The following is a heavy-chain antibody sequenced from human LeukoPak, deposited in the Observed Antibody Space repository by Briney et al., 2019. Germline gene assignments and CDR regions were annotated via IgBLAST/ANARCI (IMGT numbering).Heavy chain of an antibody. CDR2: ISAYNGNT. CDR1: GYSFTAYY. CDR3: ARWFGSGSYYFDY. J-gene: IGHJ4*02. V-gene: IGHV1-18*04. D-gene: IGHD3-10*01. Sequence: ASVKVSCKASGYSFTAYYMHWVRQAPGQGLEWMGWISAYNGNTNYAQKLQGRVTMTTDTSTSTAYMELRSLRSDDTAVYYCARWFGSGSYYFDYWGQGTLVTVSS.